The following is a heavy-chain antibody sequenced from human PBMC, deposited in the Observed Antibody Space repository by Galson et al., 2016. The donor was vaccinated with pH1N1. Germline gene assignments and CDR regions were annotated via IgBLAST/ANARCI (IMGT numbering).Heavy chain of an antibody. D-gene: IGHD6-13*01. CDR2: LYYNENT. Sequence: SETLSLTCTVSGTSVSGNYWSWIRQPPGKGLEWIGYLYYNENTNYNPSLKSRVTISEDTSKNQSSLRLTSVTAADTAVYYCARHTRWGSSSSFDYWGQGALVTVSS. V-gene: IGHV4-59*08. J-gene: IGHJ4*02. CDR3: ARHTRWGSSSSFDY. CDR1: GTSVSGNY.